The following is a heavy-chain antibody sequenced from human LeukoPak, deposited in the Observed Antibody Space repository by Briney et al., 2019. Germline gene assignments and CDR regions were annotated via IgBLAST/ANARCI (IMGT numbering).Heavy chain of an antibody. CDR3: ARGMYSSGWYSDY. CDR1: GFTVSSNY. J-gene: IGHJ4*02. D-gene: IGHD6-19*01. V-gene: IGHV3-66*01. CDR2: IYSGGST. Sequence: PGGSLRLSCAASGFTVSSNYMSWVRQTPGKGLEWVSVIYSGGSTYYADSVKGRFTISRDSSKNTLFLQMNSLRVEDTAVYYCARGMYSSGWYSDYWGQGTLVTVSS.